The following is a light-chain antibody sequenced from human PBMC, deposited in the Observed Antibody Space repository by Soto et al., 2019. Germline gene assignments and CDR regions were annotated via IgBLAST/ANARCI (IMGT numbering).Light chain of an antibody. CDR2: DVY. CDR3: TSYTSTSTPCV. Sequence: SVLTQPASVSGSPGHSITISCAGTSSDVGRYTYVSWYQQHPGKAPKLIIYDVYNRPSGVSNRFSGSKSGNTASLTISGLQAEDEADYYCTSYTSTSTPCVFGGGTKVTVL. V-gene: IGLV2-14*01. J-gene: IGLJ1*01. CDR1: SSDVGRYTY.